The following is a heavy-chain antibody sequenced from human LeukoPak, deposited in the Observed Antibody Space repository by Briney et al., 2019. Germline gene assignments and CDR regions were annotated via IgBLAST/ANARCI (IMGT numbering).Heavy chain of an antibody. D-gene: IGHD7-27*01. V-gene: IGHV1-2*02. CDR3: GRNRLGKALDI. CDR2: IGPKSGDT. J-gene: IGHJ3*02. Sequence: ASVKVSCKASGYTFTDYFIHWVRRAPGQGLEWMGWIGPKSGDTSYSQKFQGRVTVTRDTSISTAYMDLSRLRSDDTAVYYCGRNRLGKALDIWGQGTMVTVSS. CDR1: GYTFTDYF.